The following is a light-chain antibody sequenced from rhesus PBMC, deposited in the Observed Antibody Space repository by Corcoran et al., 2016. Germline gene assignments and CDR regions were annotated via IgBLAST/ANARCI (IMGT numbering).Light chain of an antibody. CDR1: ENVNNY. Sequence: DIQMTQSPSSLSASVGDRVTITCRASENVNNYLNWYQHKPGKAPKLLIYKASTLPSGVPSRFSGSGSRTDYTFTISSLQPEDVATYYCQHGYGTPLTFGGGTKVEIK. J-gene: IGKJ4*01. CDR2: KAS. V-gene: IGKV1-74*01. CDR3: QHGYGTPLT.